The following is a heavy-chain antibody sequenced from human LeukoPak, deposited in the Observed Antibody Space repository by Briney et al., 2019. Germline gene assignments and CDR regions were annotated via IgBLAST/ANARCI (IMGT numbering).Heavy chain of an antibody. V-gene: IGHV3-23*01. D-gene: IGHD5-24*01. J-gene: IGHJ4*02. CDR3: AKDDAYLQYAD. Sequence: GGSLRLSCAASGFTFSNYAMNWARQAPGKGLEWVSVISGSGDDTYYADSVKGRFTISRDNSKNTLCLQMNSLGAEDTAVYYCAKDDAYLQYADWGQGTLVTVSS. CDR2: ISGSGDDT. CDR1: GFTFSNYA.